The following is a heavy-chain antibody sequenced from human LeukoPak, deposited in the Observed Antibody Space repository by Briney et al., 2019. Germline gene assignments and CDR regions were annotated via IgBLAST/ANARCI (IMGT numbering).Heavy chain of an antibody. J-gene: IGHJ4*02. CDR2: GFYIGRT. V-gene: IGHV4-59*08. D-gene: IGHD5-24*01. CDR1: GGSISSYY. CDR3: ARRDGDNYDFDY. Sequence: SETLSLTCTVSGGSISSYYWSWIRQTPGKGLEWIGYGFYIGRTNYNPSLGSRVAISLDTSKNQFSLRLTAVTAADTAVYYCARRDGDNYDFDYWGQGILVTVSS.